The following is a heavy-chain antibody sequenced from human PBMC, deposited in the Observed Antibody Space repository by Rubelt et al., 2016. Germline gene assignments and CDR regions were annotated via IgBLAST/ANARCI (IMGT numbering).Heavy chain of an antibody. Sequence: EVQLVESGGGLVQPGGSLRLSCAASGFTFSSYWMSWVRQASGTGLEWGEGRFTMARDKVTRSRYRQRNSLRAEDTAVYYCARDSRYYDFWSGYYYFDYWGQGTLVTVSS. J-gene: IGHJ4*02. CDR3: ARDSRYYDFWSGYYYFDY. V-gene: IGHV3-7*01. D-gene: IGHD3-3*01. CDR1: GFTFSSYW.